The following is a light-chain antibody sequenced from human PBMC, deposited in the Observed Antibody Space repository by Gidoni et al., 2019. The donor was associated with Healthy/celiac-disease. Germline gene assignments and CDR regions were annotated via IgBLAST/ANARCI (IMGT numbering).Light chain of an antibody. CDR1: NIGSQR. CDR2: DAS. J-gene: IGLJ2*01. Sequence: SYALTQPPPGSAAPGKTAGITCGGNNIGSQRVHWYQQKPGRAPVLVVYDASDRPSGIPARFSGSHSGNTATLTISRVEAGDEADYYCRVWDSSSDHPVFGGGTKLTVL. CDR3: RVWDSSSDHPV. V-gene: IGLV3-21*03.